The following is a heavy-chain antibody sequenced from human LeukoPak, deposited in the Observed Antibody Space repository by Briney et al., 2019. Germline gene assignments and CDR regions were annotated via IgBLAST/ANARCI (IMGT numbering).Heavy chain of an antibody. Sequence: PGGSLRLSCAASGFTFSSYNMNWVRQAPGKGPEWVAIMYSGGATYYADSVKGRFTISRDNSKNTLYLQMDSLRAEDTAVYYCATLASGYSSPFDYWGQGTLVTVSS. V-gene: IGHV3-53*01. CDR1: GFTFSSYN. CDR3: ATLASGYSSPFDY. D-gene: IGHD6-13*01. J-gene: IGHJ4*02. CDR2: MYSGGAT.